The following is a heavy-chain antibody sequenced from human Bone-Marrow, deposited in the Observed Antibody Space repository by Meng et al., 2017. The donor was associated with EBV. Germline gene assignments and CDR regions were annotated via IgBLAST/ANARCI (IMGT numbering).Heavy chain of an antibody. CDR1: GGSISSGGYH. J-gene: IGHJ4*02. V-gene: IGHV4-30-4*01. D-gene: IGHD6-19*01. Sequence: QGQLQESGPGLVKPSQTLSLTCAVSGGSISSGGYHWSWNRQPPGKGLEWIGYIDYSGSTYHNPSLKSRVTTSVDASNNQFSLKLSSVTAADTAVYYCATYEMGGAGKGYWGQGTLVTVSS. CDR3: ATYEMGGAGKGY. CDR2: IDYSGST.